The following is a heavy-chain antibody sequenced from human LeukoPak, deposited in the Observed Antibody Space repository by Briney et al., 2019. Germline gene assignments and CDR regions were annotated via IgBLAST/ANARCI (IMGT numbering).Heavy chain of an antibody. Sequence: KPSETLSLTCTVSGDSISSYYWSWIRQPAGKGLEWIGRIYTSGSTNYNPSLKSRVTMSVDTSRNQFSLKLNSVTAADTAVYYCAREHGYTSSWYVDYWGQGRLVTVSS. V-gene: IGHV4-4*07. CDR2: IYTSGST. D-gene: IGHD6-13*01. CDR1: GDSISSYY. CDR3: AREHGYTSSWYVDY. J-gene: IGHJ4*02.